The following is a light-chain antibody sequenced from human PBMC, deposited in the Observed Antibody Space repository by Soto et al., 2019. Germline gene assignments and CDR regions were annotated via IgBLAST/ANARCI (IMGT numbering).Light chain of an antibody. CDR1: SSDVGTYNY. V-gene: IGLV2-14*01. Sequence: QSVLTQPASVSGSPGQSITISCTGTSSDVGTYNYVSWYQQLPGKAPKLMIYEVSNRPSGVSNRFSGSKSGNTASLTISGLQAEDEADYYCSSYTTSTTYVFGGGTKSPS. CDR2: EVS. J-gene: IGLJ1*01. CDR3: SSYTTSTTYV.